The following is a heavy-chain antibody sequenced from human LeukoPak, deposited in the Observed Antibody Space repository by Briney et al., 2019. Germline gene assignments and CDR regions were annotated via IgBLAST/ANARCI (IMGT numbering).Heavy chain of an antibody. Sequence: GGSLRLSCAASGFTFYSYWMHWVRQAPGKELVWVARIRGDGRATTYADSVKGRFTISRDNAMNTVFLQMKSLRADDTGTYYCARFYFPEEHDRAWYEAHWGQGVLVTVS. CDR2: IRGDGRAT. D-gene: IGHD6-19*01. V-gene: IGHV3-74*03. J-gene: IGHJ4*02. CDR3: ARFYFPEEHDRAWYEAH. CDR1: GFTFYSYW.